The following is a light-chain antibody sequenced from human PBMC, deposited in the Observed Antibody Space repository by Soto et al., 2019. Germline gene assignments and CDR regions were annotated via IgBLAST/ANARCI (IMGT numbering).Light chain of an antibody. CDR1: SSDVGGYNY. CDR2: EVS. V-gene: IGLV2-14*01. Sequence: QSVLTQPASVSGSPGQSITISCTGTSSDVGGYNYVSWYQQHPGKAPKLMIYEVSNRPSGVSNRFSGSKSGNTASLTISGLQAEDEADYYCSSYTSSDTLVFGGRTKVTVL. CDR3: SSYTSSDTLV. J-gene: IGLJ2*01.